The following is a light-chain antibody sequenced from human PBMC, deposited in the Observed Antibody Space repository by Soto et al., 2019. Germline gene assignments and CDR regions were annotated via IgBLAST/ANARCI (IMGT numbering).Light chain of an antibody. Sequence: EIVMTQSPATLSVSPGERATLSCRASQSVSSNLAWYQQKPGQAPRLLIYGASTRATGIPARFSGSGSGTEFTLTISCLQSEAFAVYYCQQYNNWPPEITFGQGTRLEIK. CDR2: GAS. J-gene: IGKJ5*01. V-gene: IGKV3-15*01. CDR1: QSVSSN. CDR3: QQYNNWPPEIT.